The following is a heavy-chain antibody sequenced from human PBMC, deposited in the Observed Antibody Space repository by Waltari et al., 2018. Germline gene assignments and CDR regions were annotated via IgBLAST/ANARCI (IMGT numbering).Heavy chain of an antibody. V-gene: IGHV3-48*03. CDR2: ILGYGNRI. CDR3: ARGGYRYLEC. D-gene: IGHD6-25*01. CDR1: GFMVSGFE. J-gene: IGHJ4*02. Sequence: EVHLVESGGGFVQPGGSLRLSCAASGFMVSGFEMNWVRQDPGKGLEWNSEILGYGNRIYYAESVKGRFTISRDNAKNSLYLQMDSLRVEDTAIDYCARGGYRYLECWGQGTLVTVSS.